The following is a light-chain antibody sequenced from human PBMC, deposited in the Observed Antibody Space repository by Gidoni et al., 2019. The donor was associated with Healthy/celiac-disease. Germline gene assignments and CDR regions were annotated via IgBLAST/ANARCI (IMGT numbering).Light chain of an antibody. CDR3: QQYNSWIT. CDR1: QSISSW. CDR2: DAS. V-gene: IGKV1-5*01. Sequence: DIQMTQSPSTLSASVGDRVTLTCRASQSISSWLAWYQQKPGKAPKLLIYDASSLESGVPSRFSGSGSGTEFPLTISSLQPDDFATYYCQQYNSWITFGQGTRLEIK. J-gene: IGKJ5*01.